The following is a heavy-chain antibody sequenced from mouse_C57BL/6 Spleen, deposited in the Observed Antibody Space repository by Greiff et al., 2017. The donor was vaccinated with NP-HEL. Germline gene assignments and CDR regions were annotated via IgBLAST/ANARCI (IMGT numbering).Heavy chain of an antibody. CDR2: IWGGGST. V-gene: IGHV2-9*01. CDR1: GFSLTSYG. J-gene: IGHJ1*03. CDR3: AKQRSTMVTTDWYFDV. D-gene: IGHD2-2*01. Sequence: VKLVESGPGLVAPSQSLSITCTVSGFSLTSYGVDWVRQPPGKGLEWLGVIWGGGSTNYNSALMSRLSISKDNSKSQVFLKMNSLQTDDTAMYYCAKQRSTMVTTDWYFDVWGTGTTVTVSS.